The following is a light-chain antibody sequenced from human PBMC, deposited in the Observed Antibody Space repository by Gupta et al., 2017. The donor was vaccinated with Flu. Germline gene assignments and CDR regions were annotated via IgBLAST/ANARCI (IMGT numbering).Light chain of an antibody. CDR2: GAS. Sequence: GRASLSGGASQSISRGYVAWYQQKPGQAPRLLVYGASSGATGIPDRFSGGGWGAGFTLTISRLEPEGFAVYYCQQYGNSAFTFGPGTKVDIK. CDR3: QQYGNSAFT. V-gene: IGKV3-20*01. J-gene: IGKJ3*01. CDR1: QSISRGY.